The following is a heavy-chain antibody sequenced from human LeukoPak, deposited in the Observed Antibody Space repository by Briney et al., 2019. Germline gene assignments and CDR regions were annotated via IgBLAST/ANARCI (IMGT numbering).Heavy chain of an antibody. J-gene: IGHJ5*02. CDR1: GFTVTDYW. D-gene: IGHD2-2*01. Sequence: GGSLRLSCAASGFTVTDYWMHWVRQVAGKGLVWVSRINGDLTNTTYADSVKGRFTISRDNAKNTLYLQMNSLRAEDTAVYYCARAMPHDNWFNPWGQGSLVTVSS. CDR3: ARAMPHDNWFNP. V-gene: IGHV3-74*03. CDR2: INGDLTNT.